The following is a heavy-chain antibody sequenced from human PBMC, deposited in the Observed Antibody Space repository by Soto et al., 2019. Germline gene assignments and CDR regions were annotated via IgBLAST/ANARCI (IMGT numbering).Heavy chain of an antibody. V-gene: IGHV3-64D*06. Sequence: GGSLRLSCSASGFTFSSYAIHWVRQAPWKGLEYVSAISSNGGSTYYADSVKGRFTISRDNSKNTMYLQMSSLRAEDKAVYYCVKDRLHDSSGYNVYCGQVTLVTVSS. CDR2: ISSNGGST. CDR1: GFTFSSYA. CDR3: VKDRLHDSSGYNVY. D-gene: IGHD3-22*01. J-gene: IGHJ4*02.